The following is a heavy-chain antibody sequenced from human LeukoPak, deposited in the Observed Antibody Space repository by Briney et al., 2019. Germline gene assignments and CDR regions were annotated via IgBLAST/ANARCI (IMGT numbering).Heavy chain of an antibody. D-gene: IGHD5-18*01. Sequence: ASVKVSCKASGYTFTSYGISWVRQAPGQGLEWMGWISGNNGKTNYAQKFQGRVTMTTDTSTSTVYMELRSLRSDDTAVYYCARVLQIQLWSPGWFDPWGQGTLVTVSS. V-gene: IGHV1-18*01. J-gene: IGHJ5*02. CDR1: GYTFTSYG. CDR3: ARVLQIQLWSPGWFDP. CDR2: ISGNNGKT.